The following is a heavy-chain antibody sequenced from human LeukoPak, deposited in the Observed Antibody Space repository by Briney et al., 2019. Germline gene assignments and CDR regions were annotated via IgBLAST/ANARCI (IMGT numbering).Heavy chain of an antibody. J-gene: IGHJ3*02. CDR1: GGTFSSYA. V-gene: IGHV1-69*13. Sequence: SVTVSCKASGGTFSSYAISWVRQAPGQGLEWMGGIIPIFGTANYEQKFQGRVTITADESTSTAYMELSSLRSEDTAVYYCARVCGDSSGCSAVDAFDIWGQGTMVTVSS. D-gene: IGHD3-22*01. CDR2: IIPIFGTA. CDR3: ARVCGDSSGCSAVDAFDI.